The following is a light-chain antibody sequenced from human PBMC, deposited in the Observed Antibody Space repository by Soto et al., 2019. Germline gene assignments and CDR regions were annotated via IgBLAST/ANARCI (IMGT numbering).Light chain of an antibody. CDR2: DAS. Sequence: AIQLTQSPSSLSASVGDRVTITCRASQGISSALAWYQQKPGKAPKLLIYDASSLESGVPSRFGGSGSGTDFTLTISSLQPEDFATYYCQQFNSYLSYTFGQGTKLEIK. V-gene: IGKV1-13*02. CDR3: QQFNSYLSYT. J-gene: IGKJ2*01. CDR1: QGISSA.